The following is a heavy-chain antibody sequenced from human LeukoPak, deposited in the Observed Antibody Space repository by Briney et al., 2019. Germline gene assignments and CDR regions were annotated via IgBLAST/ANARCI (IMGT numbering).Heavy chain of an antibody. D-gene: IGHD6-13*01. V-gene: IGHV4-39*07. J-gene: IGHJ6*03. CDR2: IYYSGST. CDR1: GGSISSSSYY. Sequence: PSETLSLTCAVSGGSISSSSYYWGWIRQPPGKGLEWIGSIYYSGSTYYNPSLKSRVTISVDTSKNQFSLELSSVTAADTAVYYCAREDLTYSSSWYEGFYYYMDVWGKGTTVTVSS. CDR3: AREDLTYSSSWYEGFYYYMDV.